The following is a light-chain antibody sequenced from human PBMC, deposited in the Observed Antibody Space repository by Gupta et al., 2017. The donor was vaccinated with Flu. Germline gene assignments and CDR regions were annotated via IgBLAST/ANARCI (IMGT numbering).Light chain of an antibody. CDR3: MHA. Sequence: EIVMTQSPLSLPVTPGEPASISCRSSQSLLHSNGYNYLDWYLQKPGQSPQLLIYLGSNRASGVPDRFSGSGSGTDCTLKISRVEAEDVGVYYCMHAFGHGTKVDIK. J-gene: IGKJ3*01. V-gene: IGKV2-28*01. CDR2: LGS. CDR1: QSLLHSNGYNY.